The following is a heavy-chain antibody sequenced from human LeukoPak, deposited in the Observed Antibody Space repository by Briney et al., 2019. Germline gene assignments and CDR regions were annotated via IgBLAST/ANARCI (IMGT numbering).Heavy chain of an antibody. D-gene: IGHD1-26*01. J-gene: IGHJ4*02. CDR3: ASGARGYSDY. CDR1: GFTFSSYA. Sequence: GGSLRLSCAASGFTFSSYAMSWVRQAPGKGLEWVSDISGRGDSTYYADSVKGRFTISRDNSKNTLYLQMNSLRAEDTAVYYCASGARGYSDYWGQGTLVTVSS. V-gene: IGHV3-23*01. CDR2: ISGRGDST.